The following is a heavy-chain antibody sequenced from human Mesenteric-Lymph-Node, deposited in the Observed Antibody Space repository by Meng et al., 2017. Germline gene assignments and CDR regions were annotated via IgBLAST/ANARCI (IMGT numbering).Heavy chain of an antibody. J-gene: IGHJ6*02. CDR2: IYSGGST. CDR3: ARDLLGVSMVRGIIAYQYYGMDV. D-gene: IGHD3-10*01. Sequence: GESLKISCAASGFTVSSNYMSWVRQAPGKGLEWVSVIYSGGSTYYADSVKGRFTISRDNSKNSLYLQMNSLRAEDTAVYYCARDLLGVSMVRGIIAYQYYGMDVWGQGTTVTVSS. CDR1: GFTVSSNY. V-gene: IGHV3-66*01.